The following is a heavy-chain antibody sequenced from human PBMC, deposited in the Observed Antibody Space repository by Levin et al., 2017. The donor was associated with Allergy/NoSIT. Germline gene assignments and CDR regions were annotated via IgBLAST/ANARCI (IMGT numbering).Heavy chain of an antibody. Sequence: GGSLRLSCAASGFTFSTYGLHWVRQAPGKGLEWVAVISYDGSNEYYADSVKGRFTISRDNSKNTLYLQMNSLRAEDTAVYYCAKVHSPYSSSSPYWGQGTLVTVSS. CDR2: ISYDGSNE. V-gene: IGHV3-30*18. J-gene: IGHJ4*02. D-gene: IGHD6-6*01. CDR1: GFTFSTYG. CDR3: AKVHSPYSSSSPY.